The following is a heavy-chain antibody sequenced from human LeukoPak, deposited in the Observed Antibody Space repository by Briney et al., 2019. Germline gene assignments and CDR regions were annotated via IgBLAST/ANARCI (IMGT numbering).Heavy chain of an antibody. V-gene: IGHV4-59*12. CDR1: GGSISSYY. CDR3: ARDFWSGYYSNSNYYYYYGMDV. Sequence: SETLSLTCTVSGGSISSYYWSWIRQPPGKGLEWIGYIYYSGSTNYNPSLKSRVTISVDTSKNQFSLKLSSVTAADTAVYYCARDFWSGYYSNSNYYYYYGMDVWGQGTTVTVSS. J-gene: IGHJ6*02. D-gene: IGHD3-3*01. CDR2: IYYSGST.